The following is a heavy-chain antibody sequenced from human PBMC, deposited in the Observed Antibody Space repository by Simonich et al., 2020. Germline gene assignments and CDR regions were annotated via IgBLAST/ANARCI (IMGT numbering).Heavy chain of an antibody. D-gene: IGHD6-13*01. CDR1: GYTFTSYG. V-gene: IGHV1-18*01. CDR3: ARDQGGRAAAATDY. CDR2: ISAYNGNT. J-gene: IGHJ4*02. Sequence: QVQLVQSGAEVKKPGASVKVSCKASGYTFTSYGISWGRKARGQGLEWMGRISAYNGNTNYAQKLQGRVTMTTDTSTSTAYMELRSLRSDDTAVYYCARDQGGRAAAATDYWGQGTLVTVSS.